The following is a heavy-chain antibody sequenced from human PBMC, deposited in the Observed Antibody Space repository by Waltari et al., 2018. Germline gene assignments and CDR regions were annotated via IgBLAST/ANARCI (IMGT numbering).Heavy chain of an antibody. J-gene: IGHJ3*01. CDR3: ATYVGASIGTAAFDV. CDR2: ISYTGAT. CDR1: GASITTNNPY. Sequence: QLHLQESGPGLVKPSETLSLTASVSGASITTNNPYWCWIRQPPGKGLEWAATISYTGATYNNPSLKSRVTISGDTSKNQFSLKLNSVTAADTAVYYCATYVGASIGTAAFDVWGQGTMVTVSS. D-gene: IGHD3-16*01. V-gene: IGHV4-39*01.